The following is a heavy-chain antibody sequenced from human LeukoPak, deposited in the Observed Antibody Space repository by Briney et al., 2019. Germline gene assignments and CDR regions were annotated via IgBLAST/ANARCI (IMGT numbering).Heavy chain of an antibody. CDR1: GFTFSSYA. D-gene: IGHD2-21*02. V-gene: IGHV3-23*01. Sequence: PGGSLRLSCAASGFTFSSYAMSWVRQAPGKGLEWVSAISGSGGSTYYADSVKGRFTISRDNSKNTLYLQMNSLRVEDTAVYYWSKGLKLLFSHAFDIWGQGTMVTVFS. CDR2: ISGSGGST. J-gene: IGHJ3*02. CDR3: SKGLKLLFSHAFDI.